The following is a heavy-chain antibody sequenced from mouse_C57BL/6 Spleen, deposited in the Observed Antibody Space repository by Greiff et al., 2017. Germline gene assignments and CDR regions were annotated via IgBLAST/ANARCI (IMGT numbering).Heavy chain of an antibody. CDR1: GYTFTSYW. J-gene: IGHJ4*01. CDR3: TTDGYYYAMDY. CDR2: IYPGNSDT. Sequence: EVHLVESGTVLARPGASVKMSCKTSGYTFTSYWMHWVKQRPGQGLEWIGAIYPGNSDTSYDQKFKGKAKLTAVTSASTTYMQLSSLTNEDSAVYYCTTDGYYYAMDYWGQGTSVTVSS. D-gene: IGHD2-3*01. V-gene: IGHV1-5*01.